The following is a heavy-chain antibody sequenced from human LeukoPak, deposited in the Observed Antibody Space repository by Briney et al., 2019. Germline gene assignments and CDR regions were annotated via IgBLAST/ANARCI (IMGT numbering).Heavy chain of an antibody. D-gene: IGHD6-19*01. Sequence: PGGSLRLSCSASGFTFDNYHLHWVRQAPGKGLEWVALIWYDGNNKYYADSVRGRFTISRDNGKKSVYLQMNSLTAEDTAVYYCAGGLDIAVAGPGGYFDYWGQGTLVTVSS. J-gene: IGHJ4*02. CDR1: GFTFDNYH. CDR2: IWYDGNNK. CDR3: AGGLDIAVAGPGGYFDY. V-gene: IGHV3-33*03.